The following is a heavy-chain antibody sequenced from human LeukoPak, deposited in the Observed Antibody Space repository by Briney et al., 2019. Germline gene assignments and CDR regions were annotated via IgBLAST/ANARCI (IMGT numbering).Heavy chain of an antibody. Sequence: SETLSLTCTVSGGSISTYYWSWIRQPPGKGLEWFGNVYNSGGTNYNPSLKSRVTISMDTSKNQFSLKLTSVTAADTAVYFCAREHDYGRFDFWGQGTLVVVSS. CDR2: VYNSGGT. J-gene: IGHJ4*02. V-gene: IGHV4-59*01. CDR3: AREHDYGRFDF. CDR1: GGSISTYY. D-gene: IGHD4-17*01.